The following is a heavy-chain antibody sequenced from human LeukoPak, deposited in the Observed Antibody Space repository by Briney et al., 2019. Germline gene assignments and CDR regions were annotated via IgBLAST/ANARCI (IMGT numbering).Heavy chain of an antibody. Sequence: PGGSLRLSCAASGFTFSRYNMNWVRQAPGKGLEWVSYISSSGSNRYNADSVKGRFTISRDNAKNTLYLQMNSLRAEDTAIYYCVRETGTIGYYMDVWGKGTTVTVSS. CDR2: ISSSGSNR. CDR3: VRETGTIGYYMDV. J-gene: IGHJ6*03. D-gene: IGHD2-15*01. V-gene: IGHV3-48*01. CDR1: GFTFSRYN.